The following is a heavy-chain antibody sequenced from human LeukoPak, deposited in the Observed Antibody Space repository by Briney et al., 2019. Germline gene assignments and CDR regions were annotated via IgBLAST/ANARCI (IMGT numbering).Heavy chain of an antibody. V-gene: IGHV3-33*01. D-gene: IGHD3-10*01. J-gene: IGHJ4*02. CDR2: IWHDGSHK. CDR1: GFAFNTYA. Sequence: PGRSLRLSCAASGFAFNTYAMHWVRQAPGQGLEWVALIWHDGSHKFYSNSVRGQFTISRDNSKNTVSLQMNNLRPEDTAVYYCEREIFVTGSYPDFWGKGTLVTVSS. CDR3: EREIFVTGSYPDF.